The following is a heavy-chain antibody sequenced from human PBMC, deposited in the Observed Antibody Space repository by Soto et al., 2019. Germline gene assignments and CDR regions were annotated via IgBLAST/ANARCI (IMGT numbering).Heavy chain of an antibody. J-gene: IGHJ5*02. CDR1: GFSLSNARMG. Sequence: SGPTLVNPTETLTLTCTVSGFSLSNARMGVSWIRQPPGKALEWLAHIFSNDEKSYSTSLKSRLTISKDTSKSQVVLTMTNMDPVDTATYYCARMPLYVTSPYNWFDPWGQGTLVTVSS. V-gene: IGHV2-26*01. CDR2: IFSNDEK. D-gene: IGHD4-4*01. CDR3: ARMPLYVTSPYNWFDP.